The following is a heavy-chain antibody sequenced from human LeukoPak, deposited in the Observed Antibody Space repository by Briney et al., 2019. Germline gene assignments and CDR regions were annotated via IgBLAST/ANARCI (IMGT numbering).Heavy chain of an antibody. Sequence: SETLSLTCTVSGGSISSYYWNWIRQPPGKGLEWIGYIYYSGTTNYNPSPKSRVTISVDTSKNQFSLKLSSVTAADTAVYYCARGVYIAAAQYGYWGQGTLVTVSS. V-gene: IGHV4-59*01. D-gene: IGHD6-13*01. J-gene: IGHJ4*02. CDR1: GGSISSYY. CDR3: ARGVYIAAAQYGY. CDR2: IYYSGTT.